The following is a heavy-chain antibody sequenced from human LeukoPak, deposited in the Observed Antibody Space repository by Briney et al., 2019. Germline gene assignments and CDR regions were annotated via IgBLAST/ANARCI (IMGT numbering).Heavy chain of an antibody. J-gene: IGHJ4*02. V-gene: IGHV3-11*04. CDR2: ISGTGTTI. D-gene: IGHD5-18*01. CDR3: ARDREYSYGRKDY. Sequence: AGGSLRLSCAASGLTFSDYYMTWIRQAPGKGLEWVSSISGTGTTIYSADSVRGRFTVSRDNARNSLFLHMNSLRAEDTAVYYCARDREYSYGRKDYWGQGTLVTVSS. CDR1: GLTFSDYY.